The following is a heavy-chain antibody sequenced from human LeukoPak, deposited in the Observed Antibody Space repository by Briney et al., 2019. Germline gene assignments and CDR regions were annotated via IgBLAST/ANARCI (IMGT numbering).Heavy chain of an antibody. J-gene: IGHJ4*02. CDR3: ASAVAGRGDFDY. Sequence: SETLSLTCTVSGASISSSSYYWGWIRQPPGKGLEWIGSIYYSGTTYYNPSLKSRVIISVDTSKNQFSLKLSSVTAADTAVYYCASAVAGRGDFDYWGQGTLVTVSS. CDR1: GASISSSSYY. CDR2: IYYSGTT. D-gene: IGHD6-19*01. V-gene: IGHV4-39*01.